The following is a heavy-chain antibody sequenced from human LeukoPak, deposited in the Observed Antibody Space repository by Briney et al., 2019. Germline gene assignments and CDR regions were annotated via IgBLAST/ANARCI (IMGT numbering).Heavy chain of an antibody. J-gene: IGHJ4*02. D-gene: IGHD3-9*01. CDR1: GGSISTYS. CDR2: IYYRGNT. CDR3: ARVRLVGYDILTGYYSFDY. Sequence: SDTLSLTCTVSGGSISTYSWSWIRQPPGNGLEWIGDIYYRGNTNYNPSLKSRVNISVDTSKNQFSLQLSSVTAADTAVYHCARVRLVGYDILTGYYSFDYWGQGTLVTVSS. V-gene: IGHV4-59*07.